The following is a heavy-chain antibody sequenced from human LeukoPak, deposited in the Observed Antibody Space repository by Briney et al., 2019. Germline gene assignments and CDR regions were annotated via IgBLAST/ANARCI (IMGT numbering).Heavy chain of an antibody. CDR2: IYTSGST. CDR3: ARDRYYYDSSGYYVFDQ. CDR1: GGSISSYY. J-gene: IGHJ4*02. Sequence: SETLSLTCTVSGGSISSYYWSWIRQPAGGGLEWIGRIYTSGSTNYNPSLKSRVTMSVDTSKNQFSLKLSSVTAADTAVYYCARDRYYYDSSGYYVFDQWGQGTLVTVSS. D-gene: IGHD3-22*01. V-gene: IGHV4-4*07.